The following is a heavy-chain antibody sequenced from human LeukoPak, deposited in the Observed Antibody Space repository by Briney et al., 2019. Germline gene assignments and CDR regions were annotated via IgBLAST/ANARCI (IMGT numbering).Heavy chain of an antibody. CDR1: GYSFTSYW. CDR2: IYPGDSDT. J-gene: IGHJ4*02. CDR3: ARVPRSGGIPTAFDY. D-gene: IGHD2-15*01. Sequence: GESLQISCQGSGYSFTSYWIGWVRQMPGKGLEWMGIIYPGDSDTRYSPSFQGQVTISADKSISTAYLQWSSLKASDTAMYYCARVPRSGGIPTAFDYWGQGTLVTVSS. V-gene: IGHV5-51*01.